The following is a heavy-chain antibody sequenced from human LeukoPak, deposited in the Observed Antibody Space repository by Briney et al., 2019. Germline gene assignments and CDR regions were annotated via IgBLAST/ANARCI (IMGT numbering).Heavy chain of an antibody. CDR1: GGSFSGYY. V-gene: IGHV4-34*01. CDR3: AREASGSRYFDY. D-gene: IGHD1-26*01. J-gene: IGHJ4*02. CDR2: INHSGST. Sequence: SETLSLTCAVYGGSFSGYYWSWIRQPPGKGLEWIGEINHSGSTNYNPSLKSRVTISVDTSKNQFSLKLSSVTAADTAVYHCAREASGSRYFDYWGQGTLVTVSS.